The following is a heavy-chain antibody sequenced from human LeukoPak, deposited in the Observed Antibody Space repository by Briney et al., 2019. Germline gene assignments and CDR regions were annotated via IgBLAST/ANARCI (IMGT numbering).Heavy chain of an antibody. V-gene: IGHV3-48*02. D-gene: IGHD4-17*01. J-gene: IGHJ4*02. CDR1: GFTFSSYS. CDR3: ARDELYGVSYFDY. Sequence: PGGSLRLSCVASGFTFSSYSMNWVRQAPGKGLEWVSYISRSSTSTYYVDSVKGRFTISRDNAKNSLYLQMNSLRDEDTAVYYCARDELYGVSYFDYWGQGTLVTVSS. CDR2: ISRSSTST.